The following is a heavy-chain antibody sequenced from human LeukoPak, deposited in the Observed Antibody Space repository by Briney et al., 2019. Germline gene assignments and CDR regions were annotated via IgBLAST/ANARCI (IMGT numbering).Heavy chain of an antibody. D-gene: IGHD1-7*01. J-gene: IGHJ4*02. V-gene: IGHV3-7*01. CDR2: INPDGSVK. CDR1: GITFSSSW. CDR3: ARDQPDPAGTAPRFDC. Sequence: GGSLRLSCVASGITFSSSWMSWVRQAPGKGLEWVANINPDGSVKYYAGSVKGRFTVSRDNAENSLYLQMNSLRTEDTAVYYCARDQPDPAGTAPRFDCWGQGSLVTVSS.